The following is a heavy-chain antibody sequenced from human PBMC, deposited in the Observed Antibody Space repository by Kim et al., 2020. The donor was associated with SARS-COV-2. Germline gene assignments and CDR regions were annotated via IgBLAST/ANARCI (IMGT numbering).Heavy chain of an antibody. D-gene: IGHD5-12*01. V-gene: IGHV4-59*01. Sequence: NPSLKSRVTISVDTSKNQFSLKLSSVTAADTAVYYCARAPPGYDPFYFDYWGQGTLVTVSS. CDR3: ARAPPGYDPFYFDY. J-gene: IGHJ4*02.